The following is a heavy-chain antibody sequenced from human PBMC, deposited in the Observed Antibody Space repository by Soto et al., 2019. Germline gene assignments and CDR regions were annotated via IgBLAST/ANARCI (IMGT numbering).Heavy chain of an antibody. CDR1: GGTFSSYA. CDR3: AINPPADYGDYGDFQH. CDR2: IIPIFGTA. Sequence: QVQLVQSGAEVKKPGSSVKVSCKASGGTFSSYAISWVRQAPGQGLAWLGGIIPIFGTANYAQKFQGRVTITADESTSTAYMELSSLRSEDTAVYYCAINPPADYGDYGDFQHWGQGTLVTVSS. J-gene: IGHJ1*01. V-gene: IGHV1-69*01. D-gene: IGHD4-17*01.